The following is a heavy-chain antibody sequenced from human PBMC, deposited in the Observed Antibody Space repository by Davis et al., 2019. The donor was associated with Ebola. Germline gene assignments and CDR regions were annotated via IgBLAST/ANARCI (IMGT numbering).Heavy chain of an antibody. V-gene: IGHV3-23*01. D-gene: IGHD2-15*01. CDR3: VKDYWRGPYNAMDV. J-gene: IGHJ6*02. CDR1: GSPVSSYT. CDR2: LSGASGGRK. Sequence: GESLKIPCAASGSPVSSYTMSWLRQVPGKGLEWVSSLSGASGGRKDYADSVKGRFTIPSDNSKNTLYLQMNSLRAEDTALYYCVKDYWRGPYNAMDVWGQGNPGHRLL.